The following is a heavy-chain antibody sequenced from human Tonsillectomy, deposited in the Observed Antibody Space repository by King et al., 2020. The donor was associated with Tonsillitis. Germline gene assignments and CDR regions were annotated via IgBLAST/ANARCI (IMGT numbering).Heavy chain of an antibody. J-gene: IGHJ2*01. CDR1: SGSMSDYY. CDR3: ARAPALLLFDSSGYSAPYWHFEL. V-gene: IGHV4-59*01. Sequence: QLQESGPGLVKPSETLSLTCTVSSGSMSDYYWSWIRQPPGKGLEWIGYIYYSGTTRYNASLKSRVTMSVDTSKNQFSLKLSSVTAADTAVYYCARAPALLLFDSSGYSAPYWHFELWGRGTLFTVSS. CDR2: IYYSGTT. D-gene: IGHD3-22*01.